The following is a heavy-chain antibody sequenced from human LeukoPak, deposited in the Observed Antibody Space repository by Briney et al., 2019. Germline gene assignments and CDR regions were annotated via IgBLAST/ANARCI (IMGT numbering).Heavy chain of an antibody. V-gene: IGHV4-59*01. J-gene: IGHJ5*02. CDR3: ARQRVAYCGGDCYSQFDP. D-gene: IGHD2-21*02. CDR1: GGSISSYY. Sequence: SETLSLTCTVSGGSISSYYWSWIRQPPGKGLEWIGYIYYSGSTNYNPSLKSRVTISVDTSKNQLSLKLSSVTAADTAVYYCARQRVAYCGGDCYSQFDPWGQGTLVTVSS. CDR2: IYYSGST.